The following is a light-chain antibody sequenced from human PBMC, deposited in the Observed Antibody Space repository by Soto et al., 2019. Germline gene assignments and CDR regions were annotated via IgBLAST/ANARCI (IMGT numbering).Light chain of an antibody. V-gene: IGKV1-27*01. Sequence: DIQMTQSPSFLSASVGDRVTITCRASQGIRNSLACYQHKPGKVAKLLIYAASTLYSGVSSRFSGSGSGTDFTLIIGSLQPEDVAVYYCQKHSSVPFTFGGGTKVEIK. CDR2: AAS. CDR3: QKHSSVPFT. J-gene: IGKJ4*01. CDR1: QGIRNS.